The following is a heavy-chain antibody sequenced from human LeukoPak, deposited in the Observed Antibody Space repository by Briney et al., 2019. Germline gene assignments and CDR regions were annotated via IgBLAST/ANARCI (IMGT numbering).Heavy chain of an antibody. J-gene: IGHJ4*02. CDR3: VKGFSDIWPANWGGGDY. CDR2: ISSNGGST. CDR1: GFTFSSYA. Sequence: PGGSLRLSCSASGFTFSSYAMHWVRQAPGKGLEYVSAISSNGGSTYYADSVKGRFTISRDNSKNTLYLQMSSLRADDTAVYYCVKGFSDIWPANWGGGDYWGQGTLVTVSS. D-gene: IGHD3-9*01. V-gene: IGHV3-64D*06.